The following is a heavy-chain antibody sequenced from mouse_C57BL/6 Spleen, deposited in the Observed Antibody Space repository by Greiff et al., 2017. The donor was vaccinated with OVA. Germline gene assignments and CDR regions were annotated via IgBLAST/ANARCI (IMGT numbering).Heavy chain of an antibody. CDR2: IYPSDSET. Sequence: QVQLQQPGAELVRPGSSVKLSCKASGYTFTSYWMDWVKQRPGQGLECIGNIYPSDSETHYNQKFKDKATLTVDKSSSTAYMQLSSLTSEDSAVYYCARRGSNSFDYWGQGTTLTVSS. CDR3: ARRGSNSFDY. J-gene: IGHJ2*01. D-gene: IGHD2-5*01. CDR1: GYTFTSYW. V-gene: IGHV1-61*01.